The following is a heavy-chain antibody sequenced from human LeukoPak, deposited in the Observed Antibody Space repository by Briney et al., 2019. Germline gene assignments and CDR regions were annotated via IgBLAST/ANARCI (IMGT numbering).Heavy chain of an antibody. D-gene: IGHD1-1*01. CDR2: INHSGST. CDR1: GGSFSGYY. Sequence: PSETLSLTCAVYGGSFSGYYWSWIRQPPGKGLEWIGEINHSGSTNYNPSLKSRVTISVDTSKNQFSLKLSSVTAADTAVYYCARPYRDGMDVWGKGTTVTISS. CDR3: ARPYRDGMDV. J-gene: IGHJ6*03. V-gene: IGHV4-34*01.